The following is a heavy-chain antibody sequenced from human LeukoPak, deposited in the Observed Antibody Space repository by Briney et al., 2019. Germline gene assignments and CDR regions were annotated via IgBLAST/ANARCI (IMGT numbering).Heavy chain of an antibody. J-gene: IGHJ4*02. D-gene: IGHD3-3*01. CDR3: APSILGVAPPGGGANY. CDR2: ISYDGSTK. V-gene: IGHV3-30-3*01. CDR1: GFTFTTYT. Sequence: GGSLRLSCAASGFTFTTYTMHWVRQAPGKGLEWVAIISYDGSTKYYADSVKGRFTISRDNSKSTMYLQMNSLRPEDTAVYYCAPSILGVAPPGGGANYWGQGTLVTVSS.